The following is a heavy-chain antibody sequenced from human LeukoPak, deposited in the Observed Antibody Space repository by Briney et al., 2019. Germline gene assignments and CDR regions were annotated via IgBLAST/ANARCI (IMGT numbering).Heavy chain of an antibody. CDR2: INHSGST. J-gene: IGHJ6*02. Sequence: SETLSLTCAVYGGSFSGYYWSWIRQPPGKGLEWIGEINHSGSTNYNPSLKSRVTISVDTSKNQFSLKLSSVTAADTAVYYCARGTTFYGMDVWGQGTTVTVSS. CDR3: ARGTTFYGMDV. V-gene: IGHV4-34*01. D-gene: IGHD2/OR15-2a*01. CDR1: GGSFSGYY.